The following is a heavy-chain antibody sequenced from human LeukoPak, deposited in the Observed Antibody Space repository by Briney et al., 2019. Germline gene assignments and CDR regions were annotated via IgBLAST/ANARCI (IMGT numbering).Heavy chain of an antibody. D-gene: IGHD2-15*01. CDR1: GYTFTSYD. CDR2: MNPNSGNT. CDR3: ARAVVAATFFDYYYMDV. V-gene: IGHV1-8*01. J-gene: IGHJ6*03. Sequence: ASVKVSCKASGYTFTSYDINWVRQATGQGLEWMGWMNPNSGNTGYAQKFQGRVTMTRNTSISTAYMELSSLRSEDTAVYYCARAVVAATFFDYYYMDVWGKGTTVTISS.